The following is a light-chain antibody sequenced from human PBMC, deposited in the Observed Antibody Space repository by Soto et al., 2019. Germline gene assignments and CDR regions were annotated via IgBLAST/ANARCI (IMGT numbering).Light chain of an antibody. CDR1: SSDVGAYDY. CDR2: EVS. J-gene: IGLJ1*01. Sequence: QSALTQPASVSGSPGQSITISCTGTSSDVGAYDYVSWYQQHPDKAPKLMIYEVSNRPSGVSNRFSGSKSVNTATLTSSGLQAGDEADYYCSSYTSSSTRFFGTGSKLT. CDR3: SSYTSSSTRF. V-gene: IGLV2-14*03.